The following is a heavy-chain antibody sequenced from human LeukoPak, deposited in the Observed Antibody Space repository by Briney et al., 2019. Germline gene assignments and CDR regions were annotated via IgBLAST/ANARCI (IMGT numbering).Heavy chain of an antibody. V-gene: IGHV4-34*01. Sequence: PSETLSLTCAVYGGSFSGYYWSWIRQPPGKGLEWIGEINHSGSTNYNPSLKSRVTISVDTSKNQFSLKLSSVTAADTAVYYCARGTFKSSRARPKLWYFDLWGRGTLVTVSS. CDR1: GGSFSGYY. CDR2: INHSGST. J-gene: IGHJ2*01. CDR3: ARGTFKSSRARPKLWYFDL. D-gene: IGHD6-6*01.